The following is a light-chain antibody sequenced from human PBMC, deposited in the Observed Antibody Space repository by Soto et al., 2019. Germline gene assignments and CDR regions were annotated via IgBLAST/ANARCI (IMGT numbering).Light chain of an antibody. V-gene: IGLV2-14*02. CDR1: SSDVGSYDL. CDR3: SSYTSSSTYV. J-gene: IGLJ1*01. Sequence: QSVLTQPASVSGSPGQSITISCTGTSSDVGSYDLVSWYQHHPAKAPKLIIYEVSNRPSGASNRFSGSKSGNTASLTISGLQAEDEADYYCSSYTSSSTYVFGTGTKVTVL. CDR2: EVS.